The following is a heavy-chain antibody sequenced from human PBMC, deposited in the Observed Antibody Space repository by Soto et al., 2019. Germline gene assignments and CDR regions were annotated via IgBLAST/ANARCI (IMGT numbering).Heavy chain of an antibody. CDR3: ARGFTVLPEGGGDSRHSYFDY. V-gene: IGHV4-34*01. J-gene: IGHJ4*02. D-gene: IGHD2-21*02. Sequence: SETLSLTCAVYGGSFSGYYWSWIRQPPGKGLEWIGEINHSGSTNYNPSLKSRVTISVDTSKNQFSLKLSSVTAADTAVYYCARGFTVLPEGGGDSRHSYFDYWGQGTLVTVSS. CDR1: GGSFSGYY. CDR2: INHSGST.